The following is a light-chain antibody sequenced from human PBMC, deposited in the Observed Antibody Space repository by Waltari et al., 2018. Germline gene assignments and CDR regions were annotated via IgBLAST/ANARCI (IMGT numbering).Light chain of an antibody. CDR3: QQYYSYPYT. V-gene: IGKV1-8*01. CDR2: ATS. J-gene: IGKJ2*01. Sequence: AIRMTQSPSSFSASIGDRVTITCRASQGVSSSLAWYQQKPGKAPKLLIFATSTLQSGVPSRFSGSGSGTEFTLTVSCLQSEDFATYDCQQYYSYPYTFDQGTKLEIK. CDR1: QGVSSS.